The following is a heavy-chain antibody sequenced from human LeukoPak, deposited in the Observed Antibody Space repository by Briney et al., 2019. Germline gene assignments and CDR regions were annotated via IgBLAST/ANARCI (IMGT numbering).Heavy chain of an antibody. CDR1: GFTFSSYG. D-gene: IGHD3-22*01. Sequence: PGGSLRLSCAASGFTFSSYGMHWVRQAPGKGLEWVAVISYDGSNKYYADSVKGRFTISRDNSKNTLYLQMNSLRAEDTAVYYCAKEKRYYDSIRAAFGIWGQGTMVTVSS. V-gene: IGHV3-30*18. J-gene: IGHJ3*02. CDR3: AKEKRYYDSIRAAFGI. CDR2: ISYDGSNK.